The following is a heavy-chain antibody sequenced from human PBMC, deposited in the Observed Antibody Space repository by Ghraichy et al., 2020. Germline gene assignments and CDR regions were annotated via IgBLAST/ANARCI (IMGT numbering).Heavy chain of an antibody. CDR3: ARADLDSMIVVVITSGYYYGMDV. D-gene: IGHD3-22*01. CDR1: GFTFSSYS. CDR2: ISSSSSYI. J-gene: IGHJ6*02. Sequence: GGSLRLSCAASGFTFSSYSMNWVRQAPGKGLEWVSSISSSSSYIYYADSVKGRFTISRDNAKNSLYLQMNSLRAEDTAVYYCARADLDSMIVVVITSGYYYGMDVWGQGTTVTVSS. V-gene: IGHV3-21*01.